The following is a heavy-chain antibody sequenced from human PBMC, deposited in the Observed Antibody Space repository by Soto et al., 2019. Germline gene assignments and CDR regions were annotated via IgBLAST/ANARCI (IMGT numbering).Heavy chain of an antibody. CDR3: ARHGEDGYSHFDY. D-gene: IGHD5-18*01. J-gene: IGHJ4*02. CDR1: GYSFTSYW. CDR2: IYHGDSGT. Sequence: GESLKISCKGSGYSFTSYWIGWVRHIPGKRMEWMGIIYHGDSGTRCSPSFQGQVTTSADKSISTAYLQWSGMKATDTAMYDCARHGEDGYSHFDYLGLGTLVTVSS. V-gene: IGHV5-51*01.